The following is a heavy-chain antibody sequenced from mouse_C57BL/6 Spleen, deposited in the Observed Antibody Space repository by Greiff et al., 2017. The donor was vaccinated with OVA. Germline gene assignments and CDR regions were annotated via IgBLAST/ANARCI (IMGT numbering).Heavy chain of an antibody. CDR1: GYAFSSSW. CDR2: IYPGDGDT. J-gene: IGHJ4*01. CDR3: ATYGYDNAMDY. V-gene: IGHV1-82*01. Sequence: QVQLQQSGPELVKPGASVKISCKASGYAFSSSWMNWVKQGPGKGLEWIGRIYPGDGDTNYNGKFKGKATLTADKSSSTAYMQLSSLTSEDSAVYFCATYGYDNAMDYWGQGTSVTVSS. D-gene: IGHD2-2*01.